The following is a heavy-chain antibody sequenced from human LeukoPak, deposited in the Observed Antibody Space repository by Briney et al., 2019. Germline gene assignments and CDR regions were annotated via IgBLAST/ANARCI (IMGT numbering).Heavy chain of an antibody. J-gene: IGHJ4*02. CDR1: GFTFSDAW. Sequence: GGSLRLSCVGSGFTFSDAWMSWVRQAPGKGLEWVGRIKSKSDGGTIDYAAPVKGRFTISRDDSRNTLYLQMNSLKTEDTAVYYCTRLPQGCSSTSCYFDYWGQGTLVTVSS. CDR3: TRLPQGCSSTSCYFDY. D-gene: IGHD2-2*01. CDR2: IKSKSDGGTI. V-gene: IGHV3-15*01.